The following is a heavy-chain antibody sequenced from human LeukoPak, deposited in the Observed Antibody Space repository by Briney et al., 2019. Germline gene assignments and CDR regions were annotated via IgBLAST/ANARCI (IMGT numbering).Heavy chain of an antibody. D-gene: IGHD5-12*01. CDR1: GYTFTSYY. Sequence: GASVKVSCKASGYTFTSYYMHWVRQAPGQGLEWMGWINPNSGGTNYAQKFQGWVTMTRDTSISTAYMELSRLRSDDTAVYYCAREGDSGYDYDAFDIWGQGTMVTVSS. CDR3: AREGDSGYDYDAFDI. J-gene: IGHJ3*02. CDR2: INPNSGGT. V-gene: IGHV1-2*04.